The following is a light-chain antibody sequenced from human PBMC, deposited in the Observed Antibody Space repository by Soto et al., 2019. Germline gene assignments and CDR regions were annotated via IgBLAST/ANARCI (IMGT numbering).Light chain of an antibody. CDR2: AAS. Sequence: DITMTQSASSVSASVGDRVTITCRASQRIXSYFTWYQKKPGRAPKFLXDAASSLQSGGPSRCSGSGSATDFTRPISSLQPEYCDNYYCQQSYMPPRTFGQGTRLEIK. CDR1: QRIXSY. CDR3: QQSYMPPRT. V-gene: IGKV1-39*01. J-gene: IGKJ5*01.